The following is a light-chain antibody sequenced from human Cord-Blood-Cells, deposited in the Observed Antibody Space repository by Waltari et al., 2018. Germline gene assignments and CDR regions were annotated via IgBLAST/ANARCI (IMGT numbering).Light chain of an antibody. Sequence: DIVMPQSPDSLAVSLGVRATIHSKSIQRVLYSSNNKNYLAWYQQKPGQPPKLLIYWASTRESGVPDRFSGSGSGTDFTLTISSLQAEDVAVYYCQQYYSTPLTFGGGTKVEIK. CDR1: QRVLYSSNNKNY. CDR2: WAS. CDR3: QQYYSTPLT. J-gene: IGKJ4*01. V-gene: IGKV4-1*01.